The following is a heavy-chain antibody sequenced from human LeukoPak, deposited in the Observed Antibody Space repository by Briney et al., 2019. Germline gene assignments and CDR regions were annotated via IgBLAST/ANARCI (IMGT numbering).Heavy chain of an antibody. CDR2: IYYSGST. CDR3: AASGYSYGRPLDY. CDR1: GGSISSYY. D-gene: IGHD5-18*01. Sequence: PSETLSLTCTVSGGSISSYYWSWLRQPPGKGLEGIGYIYYSGSTNYNPSLKSRVTISVDRSKNQFSLKLSSVTAAHTAVYYCAASGYSYGRPLDYWGQGTLVTVSS. J-gene: IGHJ4*02. V-gene: IGHV4-59*12.